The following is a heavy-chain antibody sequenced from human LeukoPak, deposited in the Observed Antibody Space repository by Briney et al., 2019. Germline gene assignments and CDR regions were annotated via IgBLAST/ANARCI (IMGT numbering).Heavy chain of an antibody. Sequence: PSETLSLTCTVSGGSISSSSYYWGWIRQPPGKGLEWIGYIYYSGSTYYNPSLKSRVTISVDTSKNQFSLKLSSVTAADTAVYYCVRPYGSGLFDPWGQGTLVTVSS. CDR2: IYYSGST. J-gene: IGHJ5*02. CDR1: GGSISSSSYY. V-gene: IGHV4-39*01. CDR3: VRPYGSGLFDP. D-gene: IGHD3-10*01.